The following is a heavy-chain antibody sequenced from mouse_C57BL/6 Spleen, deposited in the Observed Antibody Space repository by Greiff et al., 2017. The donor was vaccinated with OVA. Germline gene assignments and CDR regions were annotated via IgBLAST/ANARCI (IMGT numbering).Heavy chain of an antibody. CDR2: IYPGDGDT. Sequence: QVQLKESGPELVKPGASVKISCKASGYAFSSSWMNWVKQRPGKGLEWIGRIYPGDGDTNYNGKFKGKATLTADKSSSTAYMQLSSLTSEDSAVYFCAREYGSSFYWYFDVWGTGTTVTVSS. CDR1: GYAFSSSW. J-gene: IGHJ1*03. V-gene: IGHV1-82*01. D-gene: IGHD1-1*01. CDR3: AREYGSSFYWYFDV.